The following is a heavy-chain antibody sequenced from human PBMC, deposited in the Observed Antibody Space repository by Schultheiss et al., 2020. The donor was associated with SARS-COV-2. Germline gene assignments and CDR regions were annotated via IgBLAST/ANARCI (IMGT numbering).Heavy chain of an antibody. CDR3: ARGGHLAGTSHYYGMDV. Sequence: GGSLRLSCAASGFTFSSYDMHWVRQATGKGLEWVSAIGTAGDPYYPGSVKGRFTISRENAKNSLYLQMNSLRAGDTAVYYCARGGHLAGTSHYYGMDVWGQGTTVTVSS. V-gene: IGHV3-13*05. CDR2: IGTAGDP. D-gene: IGHD1-1*01. CDR1: GFTFSSYD. J-gene: IGHJ6*02.